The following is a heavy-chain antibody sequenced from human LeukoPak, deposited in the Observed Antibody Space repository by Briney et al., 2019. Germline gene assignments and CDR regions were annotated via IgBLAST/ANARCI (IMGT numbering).Heavy chain of an antibody. J-gene: IGHJ3*02. CDR2: IYYSGST. Sequence: PSETLSLTCTVSGGSISSYYWSWIRQPPGKGLEWIGYIYYSGSTNYNPSLKSRVTISVDTSKNQFSLKLSSVTAADTAVYYCARDLATYDAFDIWGQGTMVTVSS. CDR1: GGSISSYY. CDR3: ARDLATYDAFDI. V-gene: IGHV4-59*01.